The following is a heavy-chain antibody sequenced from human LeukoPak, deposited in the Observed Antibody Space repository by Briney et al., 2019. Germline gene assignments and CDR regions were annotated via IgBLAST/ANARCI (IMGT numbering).Heavy chain of an antibody. CDR3: VRGFYSSFDY. CDR1: GDSVSSNGAA. Sequence: SQTLSLTCAISGDSVSSNGAARNWIRQSPSRGLEWLGRTYYRSKWYNDYAISVKSRITINPDTSKNQFSLHLTSVSPEDTAVYYCVRGFYSSFDYWGQGTLVTVSS. V-gene: IGHV6-1*01. J-gene: IGHJ4*02. CDR2: TYYRSKWYN. D-gene: IGHD6-13*01.